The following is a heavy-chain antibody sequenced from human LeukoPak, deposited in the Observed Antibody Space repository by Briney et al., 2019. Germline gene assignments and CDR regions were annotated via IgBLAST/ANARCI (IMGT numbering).Heavy chain of an antibody. CDR2: INPNSGGT. CDR1: GYTFTGYY. D-gene: IGHD1-14*01. CDR3: AREPVRLVFRYYFDY. J-gene: IGHJ4*02. V-gene: IGHV1-2*02. Sequence: GASVKVSCKASGYTFTGYYMHWVRQAPGQGLEWMGWINPNSGGTNYAQKFQGRVTMTRDTSISTAYMELSRLRSDDTAVYYCAREPVRLVFRYYFDYWGQGTLVTV.